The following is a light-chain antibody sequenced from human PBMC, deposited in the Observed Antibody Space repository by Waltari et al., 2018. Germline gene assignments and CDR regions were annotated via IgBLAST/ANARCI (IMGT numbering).Light chain of an antibody. V-gene: IGKV1-5*03. CDR1: EGVSTW. CDR2: RTS. CDR3: QQYSYFST. J-gene: IGKJ2*01. Sequence: DIQMTQCPSTLSTSVGDRVTIPCRDSEGVSTWVAWYQQKPGQAPKLLIYRTSHLQSGVPPRFSGSGTGTEFTLTIRSLQPGDFATYFCQQYSYFSTFGQGTKLEIK.